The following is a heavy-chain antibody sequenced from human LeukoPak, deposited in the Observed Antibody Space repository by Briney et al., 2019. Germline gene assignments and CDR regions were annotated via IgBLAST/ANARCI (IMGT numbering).Heavy chain of an antibody. CDR3: ARSIGLYSSGWGRPAPGDAFDI. V-gene: IGHV1-69*05. Sequence: SVKVSCKASGGTFSSYAISWVRQAPGQGLEWMGRIIPIFGTANYAQKFQGRVTITTDESTSTAYMELSSLRSEDTAVYYCARSIGLYSSGWGRPAPGDAFDIWGQGTMVTVSS. CDR1: GGTFSSYA. J-gene: IGHJ3*02. CDR2: IIPIFGTA. D-gene: IGHD6-19*01.